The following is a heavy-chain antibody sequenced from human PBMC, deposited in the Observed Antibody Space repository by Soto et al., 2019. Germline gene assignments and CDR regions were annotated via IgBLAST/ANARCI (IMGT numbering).Heavy chain of an antibody. CDR3: ARDPAGHRNYYDSSGYYFDY. J-gene: IGHJ4*02. CDR2: INPNSGGT. CDR1: GYTFTGYY. V-gene: IGHV1-2*02. D-gene: IGHD3-22*01. Sequence: ASVKVSCKASGYTFTGYYMHWVRQAPGQGLEWMGWINPNSGGTNYAQKFQGRVTMTRDTSISTAYMELSRLRSDDTAVYYCARDPAGHRNYYDSSGYYFDYWGQGALVTVSS.